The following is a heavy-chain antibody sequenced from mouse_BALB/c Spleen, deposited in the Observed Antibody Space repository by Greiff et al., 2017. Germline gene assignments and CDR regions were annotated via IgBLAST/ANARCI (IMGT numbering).Heavy chain of an antibody. CDR3: TRSYDYEDYFDY. CDR1: GYTFTSYY. Sequence: VQLVESGAELVKPGASVKLSCKASGYTFTSYYMYWVKQRPGQGLEWIGEINPSNGGTNFNEKFKSKATLTVDKSSSTAYMQLSSLTSEDSAVYYCTRSYDYEDYFDYWGQGTTLTVSS. CDR2: INPSNGGT. V-gene: IGHV1S81*02. J-gene: IGHJ2*01. D-gene: IGHD2-4*01.